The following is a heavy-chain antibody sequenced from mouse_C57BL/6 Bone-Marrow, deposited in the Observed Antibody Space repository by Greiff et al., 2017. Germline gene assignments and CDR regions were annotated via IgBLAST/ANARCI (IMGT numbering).Heavy chain of an antibody. CDR3: AKQLRPSYAMDY. D-gene: IGHD3-2*02. Sequence: VQLQESGAELVRPGTSVKVSCKASGYAFTNYLIEWVKQRPGQGLEWIGVINPGSGGTNYNEKFKGKATLTADKSSSTAYMPLSRLTSEDSAVYFCAKQLRPSYAMDYWGQGTSVTVSS. CDR1: GYAFTNYL. V-gene: IGHV1-54*01. CDR2: INPGSGGT. J-gene: IGHJ4*01.